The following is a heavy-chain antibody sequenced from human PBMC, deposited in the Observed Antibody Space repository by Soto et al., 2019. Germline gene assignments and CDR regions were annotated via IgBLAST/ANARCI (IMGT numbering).Heavy chain of an antibody. Sequence: QVQLQESGPGLVKPSGTLSLTCAVSGGSISSSKWWSWVRQPPGKGLEWIGEIYHSGSTNYNPSLKSRVTISVDKSKNLFSLKLTSVTAADTAVYYCATTTVVTRRDFDYWGQGTLVTVSS. V-gene: IGHV4-4*02. J-gene: IGHJ4*02. CDR1: GGSISSSKW. CDR2: IYHSGST. D-gene: IGHD2-21*02. CDR3: ATTTVVTRRDFDY.